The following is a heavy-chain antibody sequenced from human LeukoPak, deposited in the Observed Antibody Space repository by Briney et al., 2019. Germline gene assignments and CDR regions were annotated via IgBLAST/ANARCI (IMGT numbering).Heavy chain of an antibody. V-gene: IGHV1-2*02. Sequence: ASVKVSCKASGYTFTGYYMHWVRQAPGQGLEWMGWINPNSGGTNYAQKFQGRVTMTRDTSISTAYMELSRLRSDDTAVYYCARDNYYDSSGYYYYFDYWGQGTLVTVSS. CDR3: ARDNYYDSSGYYYYFDY. CDR1: GYTFTGYY. D-gene: IGHD3-22*01. J-gene: IGHJ4*02. CDR2: INPNSGGT.